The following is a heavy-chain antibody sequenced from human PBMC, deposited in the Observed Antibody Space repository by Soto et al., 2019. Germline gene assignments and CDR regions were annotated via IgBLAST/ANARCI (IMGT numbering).Heavy chain of an antibody. CDR2: ISGSGGST. Sequence: GGSLRLSCAASGFTFSSYAMSWVRQAPGKGLEWVSAISGSGGSTYYADSVKGRFTISRDNSKNTLYLQMNSLRAEDTAVYYCAKVDSSSPETLYYYYGMDVWGQGTTVTVSS. V-gene: IGHV3-23*01. CDR3: AKVDSSSPETLYYYYGMDV. J-gene: IGHJ6*02. CDR1: GFTFSSYA. D-gene: IGHD6-13*01.